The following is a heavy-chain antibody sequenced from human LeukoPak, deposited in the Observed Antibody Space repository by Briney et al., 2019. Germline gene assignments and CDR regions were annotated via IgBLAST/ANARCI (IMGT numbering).Heavy chain of an antibody. CDR3: ARGLVGTTGEQNWFDP. J-gene: IGHJ5*02. CDR1: GGSISTYY. Sequence: PSETLSLTCTVPGGSISTYYWSWIRQPPGKGLEWIWRVHTSGRTNYNPSLKSRVTISVDNSKNQFSLKLSSVTAADTAIYYCARGLVGTTGEQNWFDPWGQGTLVTVSS. D-gene: IGHD1-26*01. CDR2: VHTSGRT. V-gene: IGHV4-4*07.